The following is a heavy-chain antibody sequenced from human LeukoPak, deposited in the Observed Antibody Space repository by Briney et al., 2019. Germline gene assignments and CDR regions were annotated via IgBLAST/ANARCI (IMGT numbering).Heavy chain of an antibody. CDR1: GYSISSGYY. D-gene: IGHD5-18*01. Sequence: SETLSLTCAVSGYSISSGYYWGWIRQPPGKGLEWIGSIYHSGSTYYNPSLKSRVTISVDTSKNQFSLKLSSVTAADTAVYYCATTGGYSYDFDYWGPGTLVTVSS. J-gene: IGHJ4*02. CDR2: IYHSGST. CDR3: ATTGGYSYDFDY. V-gene: IGHV4-38-2*01.